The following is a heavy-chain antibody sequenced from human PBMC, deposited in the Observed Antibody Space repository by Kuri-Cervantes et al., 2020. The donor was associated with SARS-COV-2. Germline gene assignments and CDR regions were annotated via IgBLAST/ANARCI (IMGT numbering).Heavy chain of an antibody. Sequence: GESLKISCKGSGYSFTSYWISWVRQMPVKGLEWMGRIDPSDSYTNYSPSFQGHVTISADKSISTAYLQWSSLKASDTAMYYCARHDYDSSGYYHVYYGMDVWGQGTTVTVSS. CDR3: ARHDYDSSGYYHVYYGMDV. CDR2: IDPSDSYT. V-gene: IGHV5-10-1*01. CDR1: GYSFTSYW. J-gene: IGHJ6*02. D-gene: IGHD3-22*01.